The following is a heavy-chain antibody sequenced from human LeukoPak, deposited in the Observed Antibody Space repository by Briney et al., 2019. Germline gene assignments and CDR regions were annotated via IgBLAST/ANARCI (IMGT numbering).Heavy chain of an antibody. D-gene: IGHD5-18*01. Sequence: SVKVSCKASGGTFSNEVFNWVRQAPGQGLEWMGRIIPILNNRDYAQKFQGRLTITADKSTSTAYMELSSLRSDDTAVYYCARDTPGTAVGGIDVWGQGTLVTVSS. CDR1: GGTFSNEV. V-gene: IGHV1-69*04. CDR3: ARDTPGTAVGGIDV. J-gene: IGHJ3*01. CDR2: IIPILNNR.